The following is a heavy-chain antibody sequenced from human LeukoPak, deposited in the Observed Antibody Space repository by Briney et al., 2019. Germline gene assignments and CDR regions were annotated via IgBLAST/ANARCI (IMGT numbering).Heavy chain of an antibody. J-gene: IGHJ4*02. V-gene: IGHV4-38-2*01. D-gene: IGHD6-19*01. Sequence: GTLRLSCAASGFTFSSYGMSWVRQAPGKGLEWIGSIYYSGSTYYNPSLKSRVTISVDTSKNQFSLKLSSVTAADTAVYYCARSLIAVAVWGQGTLVTVSS. CDR2: IYYSGST. CDR3: ARSLIAVAV. CDR1: GFTFSSYG.